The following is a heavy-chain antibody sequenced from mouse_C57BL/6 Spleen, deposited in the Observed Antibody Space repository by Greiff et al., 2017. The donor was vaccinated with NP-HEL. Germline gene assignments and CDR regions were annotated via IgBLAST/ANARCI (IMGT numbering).Heavy chain of an antibody. CDR1: GYTFTSYW. J-gene: IGHJ2*01. D-gene: IGHD2-5*01. Sequence: QVQLQQPGAELVRPGTSVKLSCKASGYTFTSYWMHWVKQRPGQGLEWIGVIDPSDSYTNYNQKFKGKATLTVDPSSSTAYMQLSSLTSEDSAVYYCARFHYSNSYYFDYWGQGTTLTVSA. V-gene: IGHV1-59*01. CDR3: ARFHYSNSYYFDY. CDR2: IDPSDSYT.